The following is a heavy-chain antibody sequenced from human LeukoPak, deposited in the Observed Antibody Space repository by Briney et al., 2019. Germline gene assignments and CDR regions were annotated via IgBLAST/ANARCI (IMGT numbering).Heavy chain of an antibody. CDR3: ARGSGYNYGFPDY. V-gene: IGHV3-53*01. D-gene: IGHD5-18*01. CDR2: IYSGGDT. J-gene: IGHJ4*02. CDR1: GFTVSSNY. Sequence: GGSLRLSCAASGFTVSSNYMTWVRQAPGKGLEWVSVIYSGGDTFYADSVKGRFTISRDNSKNTLYLQMNSLRAEDTAVYYCARGSGYNYGFPDYWGQGTLVTVSS.